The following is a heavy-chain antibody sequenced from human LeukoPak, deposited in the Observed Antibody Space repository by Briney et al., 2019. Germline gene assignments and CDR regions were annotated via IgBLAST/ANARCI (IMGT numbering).Heavy chain of an antibody. CDR3: ARDYYGSGRTHGMDV. CDR1: GFTFSSYW. V-gene: IGHV3-7*01. J-gene: IGHJ6*02. Sequence: GVSLRLSCAASGFTFSSYWMSWVRQAPGKGLEWVANIRQDGSDKYYVDSVKGRFTISRDNAKNSLYLQMNSLRAEDTAVYYCARDYYGSGRTHGMDVWGQGTTVTVSS. CDR2: IRQDGSDK. D-gene: IGHD3-10*01.